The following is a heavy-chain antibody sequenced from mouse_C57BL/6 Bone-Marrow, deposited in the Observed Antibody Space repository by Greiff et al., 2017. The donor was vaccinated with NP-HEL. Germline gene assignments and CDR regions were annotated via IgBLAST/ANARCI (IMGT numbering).Heavy chain of an antibody. D-gene: IGHD1-3*01. CDR3: ARGEWAWFAY. J-gene: IGHJ3*01. V-gene: IGHV1-59*01. Sequence: QVQLQQPGAELVRPGTSVKLSCKASGYTFTSYWMHWVKQRPGQGLEWIGVIDPSDSYTNYNQQFKGKATLTVDTASSTAYMQLSSLTSEDSAVYYCARGEWAWFAYWGQGTLVTVSA. CDR1: GYTFTSYW. CDR2: IDPSDSYT.